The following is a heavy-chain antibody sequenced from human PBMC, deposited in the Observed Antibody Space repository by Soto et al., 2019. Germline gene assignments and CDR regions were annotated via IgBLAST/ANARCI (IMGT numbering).Heavy chain of an antibody. Sequence: QVQLVQSGAEVKKPGASVKVSCKASGYYFTDYYMHWVRQAPGQGLEWMGWINPSGGGTKYTQKFQGRVTMTRDTYINTAYMELSRLTSDDTAVFYCARDSGSGWHFDSWGQGTLVTVSS. V-gene: IGHV1-2*02. CDR2: INPSGGGT. CDR1: GYYFTDYY. D-gene: IGHD6-19*01. CDR3: ARDSGSGWHFDS. J-gene: IGHJ4*02.